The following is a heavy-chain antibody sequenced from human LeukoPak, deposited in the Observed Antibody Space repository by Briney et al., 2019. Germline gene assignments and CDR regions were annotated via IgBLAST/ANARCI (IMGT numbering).Heavy chain of an antibody. Sequence: SETLSLTCTVSGGSISSSSYYWGWIRQPPGKGLEWIGSIYYSGSTYYNPSLKSRVTISVDTSKNQFSLKLSSVTAADTAVYYCARGLSELWDITIFLGYFDYWGQGTLVTVSS. D-gene: IGHD3-3*01. CDR2: IYYSGST. J-gene: IGHJ4*02. CDR3: ARGLSELWDITIFLGYFDY. V-gene: IGHV4-39*07. CDR1: GGSISSSSYY.